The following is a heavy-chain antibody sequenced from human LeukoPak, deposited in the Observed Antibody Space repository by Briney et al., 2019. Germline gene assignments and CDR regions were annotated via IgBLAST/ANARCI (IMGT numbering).Heavy chain of an antibody. CDR1: GFTFNIYC. D-gene: IGHD2-2*02. V-gene: IGHV3-48*01. J-gene: IGHJ4*02. CDR2: SSSSSSTI. CDR3: ARALDIVVIPSAIPGFDY. Sequence: GGSLRLSCTASGFTFNIYCMSWVRQAPGRGLEWVSYSSSSSSTIYSTDSVKGRSTISRDNAKNSLYLQMNSLRAEDTAVYYCARALDIVVIPSAIPGFDYWGQGALVTVSS.